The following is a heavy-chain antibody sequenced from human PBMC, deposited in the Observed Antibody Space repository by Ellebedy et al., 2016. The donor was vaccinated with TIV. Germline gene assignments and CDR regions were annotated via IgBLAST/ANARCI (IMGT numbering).Heavy chain of an antibody. V-gene: IGHV3-74*01. J-gene: IGHJ4*02. Sequence: GESLKISCAASGFTFSIHAMGWVRQAPGKGLEWVSRIESDGSGTSYADSVKGRFTISRDNAKNTVYLQMNSLRAEDTAVYYCATVDHYWGPGTLVTVSS. CDR1: GFTFSIHA. CDR2: IESDGSGT. D-gene: IGHD5-24*01. CDR3: ATVDHY.